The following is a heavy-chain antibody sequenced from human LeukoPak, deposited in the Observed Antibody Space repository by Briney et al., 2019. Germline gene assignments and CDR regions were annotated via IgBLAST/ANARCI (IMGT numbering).Heavy chain of an antibody. CDR1: GFTFDDYA. V-gene: IGHV3-9*01. J-gene: IGHJ6*02. CDR2: ISWNSGSI. D-gene: IGHD3-3*02. CDR3: AKDMGYAFKKDGMDV. Sequence: GGSLRLSCAASGFTFDDYAMHWVRHAPGKGLEWVSGISWNSGSIGYADSVKGRFTISRDNAKNSLYLQMNSLRAEDTALYYCAKDMGYAFKKDGMDVWGQGTTVTVSS.